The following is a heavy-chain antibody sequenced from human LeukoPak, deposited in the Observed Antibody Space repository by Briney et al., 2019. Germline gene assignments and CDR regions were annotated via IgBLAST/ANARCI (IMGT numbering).Heavy chain of an antibody. CDR1: GGSISSYY. Sequence: SETLSLTCTVSGGSISSYYWSWIRQPPGQGLEWIGYIFYSGSTNYNPSLNSRVTMSVDTSKSQFSPKLTSVTAADTAVYYCASLYYYDSGTYSYYFDYWGQGTLVTVSS. CDR2: IFYSGST. CDR3: ASLYYYDSGTYSYYFDY. J-gene: IGHJ4*02. V-gene: IGHV4-59*01. D-gene: IGHD3-22*01.